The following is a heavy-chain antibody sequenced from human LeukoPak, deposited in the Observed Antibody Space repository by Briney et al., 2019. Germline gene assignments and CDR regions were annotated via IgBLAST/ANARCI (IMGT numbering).Heavy chain of an antibody. CDR3: ARGGTSTPPAVDY. CDR1: GFTFTSYA. Sequence: ASVKVSCKASGFTFTSYAMHWVRQAPGQRLDWMGWINVGNGNTRYSQKFQGRVTITRDTSASTAYMELSSLRSEDTAVYYCARGGTSTPPAVDYWGQGSLVTVSS. CDR2: INVGNGNT. V-gene: IGHV1-3*01. J-gene: IGHJ4*02. D-gene: IGHD1-1*01.